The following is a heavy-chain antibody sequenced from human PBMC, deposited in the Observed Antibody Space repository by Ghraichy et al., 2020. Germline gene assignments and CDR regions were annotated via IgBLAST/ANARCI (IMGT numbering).Heavy chain of an antibody. J-gene: IGHJ4*02. CDR1: GFTFSSDA. D-gene: IGHD2-15*01. CDR3: ASSYCSGVRCNEVY. V-gene: IGHV3-23*01. Sequence: GESLNISCAASGFTFSSDAMSWVRQAPGKGLDWVSAISGGGGTTYYADSVKGRFTISRDNSKSTLYLQMNSLRAEDTALYYCASSYCSGVRCNEVYWGQGTLVTVSS. CDR2: ISGGGGTT.